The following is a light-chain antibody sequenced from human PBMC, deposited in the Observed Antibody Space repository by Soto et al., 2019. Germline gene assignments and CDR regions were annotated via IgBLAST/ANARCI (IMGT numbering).Light chain of an antibody. CDR1: QSVSSN. CDR2: GAS. V-gene: IGKV3-20*01. Sequence: EIVMTQSPATLSVSPGERATLSCRASQSVSSNLAWYQQKPGRAPRLLIYGASSRATGIADRFSGSGSGTDFSLTISRLEPEDFAVYYCQQYGSSPLTFGGGTKVDI. CDR3: QQYGSSPLT. J-gene: IGKJ4*01.